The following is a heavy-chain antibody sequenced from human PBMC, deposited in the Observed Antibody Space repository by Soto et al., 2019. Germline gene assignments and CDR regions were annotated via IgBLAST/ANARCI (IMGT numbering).Heavy chain of an antibody. CDR3: AILSVVPAANDAFDI. Sequence: ASVKVSCKAYGYTFTDYFIHWVRQAPGQGLEWMGWINSNSGGTKYAQKFQGWITMTRDTSISTAYMELSRLRSDDTAVYYCAILSVVPAANDAFDIWGQGTMVTVSS. J-gene: IGHJ3*02. D-gene: IGHD2-2*01. CDR1: GYTFTDYF. CDR2: INSNSGGT. V-gene: IGHV1-2*04.